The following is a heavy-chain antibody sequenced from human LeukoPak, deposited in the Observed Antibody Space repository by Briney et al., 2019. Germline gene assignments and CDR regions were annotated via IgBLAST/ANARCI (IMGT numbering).Heavy chain of an antibody. J-gene: IGHJ4*02. Sequence: NSGGSLRFSGAASGFTSISYGMNWVRHAPGKGLEWFSSIRRSSTYIYYADSVKGPFTISRSDAKNSLYLQRNSLKAEDTAVYYCARIVAAMFQPSYYFGTWGPGTLVTVSS. D-gene: IGHD2/OR15-2a*01. CDR3: ARIVAAMFQPSYYFGT. CDR1: GFTSISYG. CDR2: IRRSSTYI. V-gene: IGHV3-21*01.